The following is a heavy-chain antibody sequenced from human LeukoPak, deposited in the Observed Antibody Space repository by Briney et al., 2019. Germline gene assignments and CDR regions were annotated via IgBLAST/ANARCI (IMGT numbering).Heavy chain of an antibody. CDR1: GFTFSSYS. Sequence: PGGSLRLSCAASGFTFSSYSMNWVRQAPGKGLEWVSSISSSSSYIYYADSVKGRFTISRDNAKNSLYLQMNSLRAEDTAVYYCATAISPYHPRGDWFDPWGQGTLVTVSS. CDR3: ATAISPYHPRGDWFDP. J-gene: IGHJ5*02. CDR2: ISSSSSYI. V-gene: IGHV3-21*04. D-gene: IGHD2-2*01.